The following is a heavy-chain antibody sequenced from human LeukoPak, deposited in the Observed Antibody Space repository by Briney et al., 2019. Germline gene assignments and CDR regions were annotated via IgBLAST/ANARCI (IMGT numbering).Heavy chain of an antibody. D-gene: IGHD4-11*01. Sequence: SETLSLTCTVSGGSLSSGSYYWRWIRQPAGKGLEWLGRIYTSGRTNYNPSLKSRVTISVDTSKNQFSLKLSSVTAADTAVYYCASDYSNYNYYYMDVWGKGTTVTVSS. J-gene: IGHJ6*03. CDR3: ASDYSNYNYYYMDV. V-gene: IGHV4-61*02. CDR2: IYTSGRT. CDR1: GGSLSSGSYY.